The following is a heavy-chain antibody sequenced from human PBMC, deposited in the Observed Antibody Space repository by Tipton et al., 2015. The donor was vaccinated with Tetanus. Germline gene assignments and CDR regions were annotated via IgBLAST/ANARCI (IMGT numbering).Heavy chain of an antibody. V-gene: IGHV4-61*08. CDR1: GDSLRSGDRN. D-gene: IGHD3-3*01. Sequence: TLSLTCTVSGDSLRSGDRNWSWIRQAPGKGLEWLAYISSSGSTNSDYFLKSRISISRDTSKNQYFLNLSSVTAADTAVCFCARANYDFSMKGPFDSWGQGILVVVSA. CDR2: ISSSGST. CDR3: ARANYDFSMKGPFDS. J-gene: IGHJ4*02.